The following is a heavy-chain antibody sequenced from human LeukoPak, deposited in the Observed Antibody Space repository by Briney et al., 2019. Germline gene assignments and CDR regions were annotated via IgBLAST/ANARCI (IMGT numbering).Heavy chain of an antibody. CDR2: INPNSGGT. CDR1: GYTFTGYY. Sequence: ASVKVSCKASGYTFTGYYMHWVRQAPGQGLEWMGWINPNSGGTNYAQKFQGRVTMTRDTSISTAYMELSRLRSDDTAVYYCARGIVVVPAAADWFDPWGQGTLVTVSS. CDR3: ARGIVVVPAAADWFDP. D-gene: IGHD2-2*01. V-gene: IGHV1-2*02. J-gene: IGHJ5*02.